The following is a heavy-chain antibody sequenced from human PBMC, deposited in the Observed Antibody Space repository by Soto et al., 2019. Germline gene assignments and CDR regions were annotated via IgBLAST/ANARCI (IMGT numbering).Heavy chain of an antibody. V-gene: IGHV4-59*01. CDR3: ARGRTVRNYADDSSDYFYFFDY. CDR2: VYYTGST. CDR1: VDSISTFY. J-gene: IGHJ4*02. D-gene: IGHD3-22*01. Sequence: PSESLSLAGTVSVDSISTFYWGWIRQSPGKELEWIGYVYYTGSTNYNPSLKSRVTISVDRSKNQFSLKLTSANAADTAVYYCARGRTVRNYADDSSDYFYFFDYWGQGTQVTVSS.